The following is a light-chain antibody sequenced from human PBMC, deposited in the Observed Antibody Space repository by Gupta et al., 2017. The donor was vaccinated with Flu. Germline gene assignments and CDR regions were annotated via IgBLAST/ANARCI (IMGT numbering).Light chain of an antibody. CDR3: QQSYSTTRT. V-gene: IGKV1-39*01. J-gene: IGKJ1*01. CDR1: QSISSY. CDR2: AAS. Sequence: DIQMTKSPSSLSTSVGDRVTITCRASQSISSYLNWYQQKPGKAPKLLIYAASSLQSGVPSRFSGSGSGTDFTLTISSLQPEDFATYYCQQSYSTTRTFGQGTKVEIK.